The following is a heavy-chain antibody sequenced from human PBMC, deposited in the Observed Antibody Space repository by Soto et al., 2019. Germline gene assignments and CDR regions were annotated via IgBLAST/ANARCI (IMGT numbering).Heavy chain of an antibody. J-gene: IGHJ6*03. CDR2: IKQDGSEK. D-gene: IGHD2-2*01. V-gene: IGHV3-7*01. Sequence: GGSLRLSCAASGFTFSSYWMSWVRQAPGKGLEWVANIKQDGSEKYYVDSVKGRFTISRDNAKNSLYLQMNSLRAEDTAVYYCAREDCSSTSCLSNYYYYYYMDVWGKGTTVTVSS. CDR1: GFTFSSYW. CDR3: AREDCSSTSCLSNYYYYYYMDV.